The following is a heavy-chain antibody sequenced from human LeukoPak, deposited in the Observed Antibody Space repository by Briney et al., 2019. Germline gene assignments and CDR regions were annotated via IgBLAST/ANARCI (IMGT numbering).Heavy chain of an antibody. V-gene: IGHV4-39*07. CDR2: IYYSGST. CDR1: GGSISSSSYY. Sequence: SETLSLTCTVSGGSISSSSYYWGWIRQPPGKGLEWIGSIYYSGSTYYNPSLKSRVTISVDTSKNQFSLKLSSVTAADTAVYYCARGGYSYGSAGLFGYFDLWGRGTLVTVSS. J-gene: IGHJ2*01. CDR3: ARGGYSYGSAGLFGYFDL. D-gene: IGHD5-18*01.